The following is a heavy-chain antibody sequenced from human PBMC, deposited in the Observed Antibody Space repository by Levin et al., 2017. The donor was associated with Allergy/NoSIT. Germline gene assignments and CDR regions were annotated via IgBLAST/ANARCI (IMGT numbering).Heavy chain of an antibody. CDR1: GGSISGSSYY. J-gene: IGHJ4*02. CDR2: IYYSGST. V-gene: IGHV4-39*01. D-gene: IGHD3-16*02. CDR3: ASRTYRD. Sequence: SETLSLTCTVSGGSISGSSYYWGWIRQPPGKGLEWIGSIYYSGSTYYSPSLKSRITVSVDTSKNQFSLKVRSVTAADTAVYDCASRTYRDWGQGILVTVSS.